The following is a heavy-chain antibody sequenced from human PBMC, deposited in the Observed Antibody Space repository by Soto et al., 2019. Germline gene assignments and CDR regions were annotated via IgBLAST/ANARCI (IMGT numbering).Heavy chain of an antibody. CDR2: IFYSGGT. D-gene: IGHD6-19*01. CDR1: GGSISGYY. CDR3: ARVGSSGWSPDY. V-gene: IGHV4-59*01. Sequence: SETLSLTCTVSGGSISGYYWTWIRQPPGKGLEWIGYIFYSGGTNYNPSLKSRLTISVDMSKNQFSLKLSSVTAADTALYYCARVGSSGWSPDYWGRGTLVTVSS. J-gene: IGHJ4*02.